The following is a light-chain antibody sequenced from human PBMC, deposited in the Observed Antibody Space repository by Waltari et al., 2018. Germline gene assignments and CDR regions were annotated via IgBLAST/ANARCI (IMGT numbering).Light chain of an antibody. CDR2: EDN. J-gene: IGLJ7*01. V-gene: IGLV1-51*02. CDR3: GTWDSSLSGAV. Sequence: QSVLTQPPSVSAATGQRVTISCSGGSSNIGNNYVSWYRHFPGTAPKLLIYEDNERPSGVPGRFSGSKSGTSATLDITGLQAGDEADYYCGTWDSSLSGAVFGGGTHLTVL. CDR1: SSNIGNNY.